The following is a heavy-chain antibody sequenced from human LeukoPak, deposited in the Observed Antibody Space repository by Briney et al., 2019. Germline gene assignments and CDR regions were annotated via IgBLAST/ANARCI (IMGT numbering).Heavy chain of an antibody. Sequence: GGCLRLSCVASGFTFSTYWMHWVRQAPGRGLEWVSRLDRDGTTTSYADSVYGRFTISRDNAKSTLYLQMRSLRAEDTAVYYCVRDTENIGYDAFEFWGHGTLVTVSS. V-gene: IGHV3-74*01. CDR1: GFTFSTYW. D-gene: IGHD2/OR15-2a*01. J-gene: IGHJ5*01. CDR2: LDRDGTTT. CDR3: VRDTENIGYDAFEF.